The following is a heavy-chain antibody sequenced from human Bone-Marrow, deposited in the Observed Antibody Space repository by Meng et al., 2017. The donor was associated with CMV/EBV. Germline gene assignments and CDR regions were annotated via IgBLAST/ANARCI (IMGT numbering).Heavy chain of an antibody. CDR3: ASMLTGDPLRDY. CDR2: IYYSGST. D-gene: IGHD7-27*01. Sequence: QVQRQESGPGLVQPSQTLSLTGTVSGGSCSSGDYYWSWIRQPPGKGLEWIGYIYYSGSTYYNPSLKSRVTISVDTSKNQFSLKLSSVTAADTAVYYCASMLTGDPLRDYWGQGTLVTVSS. V-gene: IGHV4-30-4*08. J-gene: IGHJ4*02. CDR1: GGSCSSGDYY.